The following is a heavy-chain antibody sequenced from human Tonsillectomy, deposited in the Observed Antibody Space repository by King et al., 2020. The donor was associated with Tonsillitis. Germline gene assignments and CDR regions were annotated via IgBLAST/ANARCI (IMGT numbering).Heavy chain of an antibody. CDR2: INHSGST. CDR3: ARGGGWIFGFDY. Sequence: VQLQQWGAGLLKPSETLSLTCAVYGGSFSGYYWSWIRQPPGKGLEWIGEINHSGSTNYNPSLKSQVTISVDTSKNQFSLNLRSVTAADTAVYYCARGGGWIFGFDYWGQGTLVTVSS. D-gene: IGHD3-3*01. CDR1: GGSFSGYY. V-gene: IGHV4-34*01. J-gene: IGHJ4*02.